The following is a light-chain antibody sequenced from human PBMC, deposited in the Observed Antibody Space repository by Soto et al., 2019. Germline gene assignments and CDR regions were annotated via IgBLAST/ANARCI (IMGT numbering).Light chain of an antibody. Sequence: HSALTQPASVSGSPGQSITISCTGTSGDVGGYKYVSWYQQHPGKAPKLMIYEVNNRPSGVPNRFSGSKSGNTASLTISGLQAEDEADYYCSSYRSGSTVFGGGTKLTVL. V-gene: IGLV2-14*01. CDR1: SGDVGGYKY. CDR3: SSYRSGSTV. CDR2: EVN. J-gene: IGLJ3*02.